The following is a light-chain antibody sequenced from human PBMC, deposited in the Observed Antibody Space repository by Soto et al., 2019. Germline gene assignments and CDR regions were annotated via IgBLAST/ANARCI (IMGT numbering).Light chain of an antibody. J-gene: IGLJ1*01. Sequence: QSVLTQPASVSGSPGQSITISCTGTSSDFDIYKYVSWYQQHPGKAPKLMIYQVTNRPSGVSNLFSGSTSGNTASLTISGRQAEDEADYYCCSYASSIKYVVGTGTEVAVL. CDR3: CSYASSIKYV. V-gene: IGLV2-14*01. CDR2: QVT. CDR1: SSDFDIYKY.